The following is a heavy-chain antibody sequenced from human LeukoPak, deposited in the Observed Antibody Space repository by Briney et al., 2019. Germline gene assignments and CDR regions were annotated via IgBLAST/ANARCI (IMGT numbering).Heavy chain of an antibody. J-gene: IGHJ4*02. CDR2: IYYSGST. CDR3: ARGRYDFWSGYSTAMDY. Sequence: SETLSLTCTVSGGSISSYYWSWIRQPPGKGLEWIGYIYYSGSTNYNPSLKSRVTISVDTSKNQFSLKLSSVTAADTAVYYCARGRYDFWSGYSTAMDYWGQGTLVTVSS. D-gene: IGHD3-3*01. V-gene: IGHV4-59*12. CDR1: GGSISSYY.